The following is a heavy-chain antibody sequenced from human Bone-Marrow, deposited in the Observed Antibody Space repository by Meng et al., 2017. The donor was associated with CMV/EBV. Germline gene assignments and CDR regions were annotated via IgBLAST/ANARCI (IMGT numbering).Heavy chain of an antibody. J-gene: IGHJ4*02. D-gene: IGHD3-22*01. V-gene: IGHV3-23*01. CDR1: GFSFSNYA. Sequence: GESLKISCAASGFSFSNYAMTWVRQAPGKGLEWVSSVKGSGGSANYADSVKGRFTMSRDNTKNTLYLQMNSLRAEDTAVYYCAKVSQFYDSGAYYDFWGRGKLVTGSS. CDR2: VKGSGGSA. CDR3: AKVSQFYDSGAYYDF.